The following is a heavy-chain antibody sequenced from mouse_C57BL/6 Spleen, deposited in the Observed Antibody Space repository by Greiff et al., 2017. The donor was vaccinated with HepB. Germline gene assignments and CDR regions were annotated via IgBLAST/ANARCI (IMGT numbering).Heavy chain of an antibody. Sequence: QVQLQQSGAELVKPGASVKISCKASGYAFSSYWMNWVKQRPGKGLEWIGQIYPGDGDTNYNGKFKGKATLTADKSSSTAYMQLSSLTSEDSAVYFCARFRAYYSNYDAMDYWGQGTSVTVSS. V-gene: IGHV1-80*01. CDR3: ARFRAYYSNYDAMDY. D-gene: IGHD2-5*01. J-gene: IGHJ4*01. CDR2: IYPGDGDT. CDR1: GYAFSSYW.